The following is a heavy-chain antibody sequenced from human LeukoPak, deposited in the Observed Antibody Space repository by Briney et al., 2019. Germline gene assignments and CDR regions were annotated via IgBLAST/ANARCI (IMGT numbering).Heavy chain of an antibody. Sequence: GESLKISCKGFGYTFTSYWIGWVRKMPGKGLEWMGIIYPGDSDTRYSPSFQGQVTMSVDRSITTAYLQWSSLKASDTAIYYCARKTGGTGTYKGVFDIWGQGTMVTVSS. CDR1: GYTFTSYW. D-gene: IGHD3-10*01. J-gene: IGHJ3*02. V-gene: IGHV5-51*01. CDR3: ARKTGGTGTYKGVFDI. CDR2: IYPGDSDT.